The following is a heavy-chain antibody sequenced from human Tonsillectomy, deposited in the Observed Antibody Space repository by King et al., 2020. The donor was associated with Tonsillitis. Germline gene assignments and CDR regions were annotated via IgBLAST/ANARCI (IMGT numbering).Heavy chain of an antibody. D-gene: IGHD1-26*01. CDR2: ISYDGSQN. CDR1: GFTFSIYA. V-gene: IGHV3-30*04. CDR3: AREPFLPRGRGRAYFFDC. Sequence: QLVESGGGVVQPGRSLRLSCAASGFTFSIYAMHWVRQAPGKGLEWVAVISYDGSQNFYADSVKGRFTISRDNSKNTLYLQMNSLRAEDTAVYYCAREPFLPRGRGRAYFFDCGGQGTLVTVSS. J-gene: IGHJ4*02.